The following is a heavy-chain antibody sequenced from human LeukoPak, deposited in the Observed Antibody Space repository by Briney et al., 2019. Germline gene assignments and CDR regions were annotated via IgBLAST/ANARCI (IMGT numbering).Heavy chain of an antibody. D-gene: IGHD3-3*01. CDR2: IRSKANSYAT. CDR3: ARDALLLRGVVTTAFDL. CDR1: GFTFSGSA. J-gene: IGHJ4*02. Sequence: GGSLRLSCAASGFTFSGSAMHWVRQASGKGLEWVGRIRSKANSYATAYAASVKGRFTISRDDSKNTAYLQMNSLRVEDTATYYCARDALLLRGVVTTAFDLWGQGTLVSVSS. V-gene: IGHV3-73*01.